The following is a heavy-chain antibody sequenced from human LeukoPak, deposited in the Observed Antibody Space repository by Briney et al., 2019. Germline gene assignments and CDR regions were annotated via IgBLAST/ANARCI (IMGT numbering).Heavy chain of an antibody. J-gene: IGHJ4*02. CDR3: ARGGSGYYYY. V-gene: IGHV4-61*02. D-gene: IGHD3-22*01. CDR1: GGSISSGSYY. Sequence: PSETLSLTCTVSGGSISSGSYYWSWIRQPAGKGLEWIGRIYTGGSTNYNPSLKSRVTISVDTSKNQFSLKLSSVTAADTGVYYCARGGSGYYYYWGQGTLVTVSS. CDR2: IYTGGST.